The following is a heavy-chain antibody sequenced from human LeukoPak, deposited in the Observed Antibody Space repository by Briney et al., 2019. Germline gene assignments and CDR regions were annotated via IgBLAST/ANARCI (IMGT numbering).Heavy chain of an antibody. Sequence: SETLSLTCTVSGYSISSGYYWGWIRQPPGKGLEWIGYIYYSGSTNYNPSLKSRVTISVDTSKNQFSLKLSSVTAADTAVYYCARSPDYGDYFDYWGQGTLVTVSS. V-gene: IGHV4-61*01. CDR1: GYSISSGYY. D-gene: IGHD4-17*01. J-gene: IGHJ4*02. CDR2: IYYSGST. CDR3: ARSPDYGDYFDY.